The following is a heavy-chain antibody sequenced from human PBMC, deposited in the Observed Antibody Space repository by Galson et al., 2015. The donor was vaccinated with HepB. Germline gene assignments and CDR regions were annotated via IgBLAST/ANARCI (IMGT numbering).Heavy chain of an antibody. CDR1: GDSISNYY. CDR3: ARQPNSAWAFFD. V-gene: IGHV4-59*08. J-gene: IGHJ4*02. D-gene: IGHD6-19*01. CDR2: IYNSGST. Sequence: ETLSLTCTVSGDSISNYYWSWIRQSPGKGLEWIGFIYNSGSTIYNPSLKSRVTISLDTSKNQFSLRLGSVTAADTAVYYCARQPNSAWAFFDWGQGTLVTVSS.